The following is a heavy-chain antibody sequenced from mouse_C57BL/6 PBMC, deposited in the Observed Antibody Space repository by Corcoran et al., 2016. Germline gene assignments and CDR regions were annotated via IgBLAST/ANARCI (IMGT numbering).Heavy chain of an antibody. V-gene: IGHV1-80*01. CDR1: GYAFSSYW. Sequence: QVQLQQSGAELVKPGASVKISCKASGYAFSSYWMNWVKQRPGKGLEWIGQIYPGDGDTNYKGKFKGKATLTADKSSSTAYMQLSSLTSEDSAVYFCARGCYYGNYFDYWGQGTTLTVSS. J-gene: IGHJ2*01. CDR3: ARGCYYGNYFDY. D-gene: IGHD2-1*01. CDR2: IYPGDGDT.